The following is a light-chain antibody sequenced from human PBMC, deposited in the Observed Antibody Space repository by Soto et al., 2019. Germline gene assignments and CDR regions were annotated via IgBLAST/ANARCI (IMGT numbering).Light chain of an antibody. CDR1: QSVSSSY. Sequence: ELVLTQSPGTLSLTPGERATLSCRASQSVSSSYLAWYQQKPGQAPRILIYGASNRATGIPDRFSGSGSGTDFTLTISRLEPEDFAVYYCQQYGSSGTFGQGTKVDIK. CDR2: GAS. J-gene: IGKJ1*01. CDR3: QQYGSSGT. V-gene: IGKV3-20*01.